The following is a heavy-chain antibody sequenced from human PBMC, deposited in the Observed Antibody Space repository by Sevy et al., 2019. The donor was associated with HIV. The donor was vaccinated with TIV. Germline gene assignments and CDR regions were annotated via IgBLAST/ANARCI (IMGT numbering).Heavy chain of an antibody. CDR1: GFTFNSYT. Sequence: GGSLRLSCTASGFTFNSYTMNWVRQAPGKGLEWVSPISFSNNYIYYADSVKGRFTISRDNARNSLFLQMNSLRVEDTALYYCTRPYGSGSWEAFDLWGRGTLVTVSS. V-gene: IGHV3-21*01. D-gene: IGHD3-10*01. CDR3: TRPYGSGSWEAFDL. CDR2: ISFSNNYI. J-gene: IGHJ3*01.